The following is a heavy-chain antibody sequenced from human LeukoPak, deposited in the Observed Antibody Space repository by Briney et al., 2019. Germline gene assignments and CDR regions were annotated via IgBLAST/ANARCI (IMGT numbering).Heavy chain of an antibody. D-gene: IGHD5-12*01. Sequence: GGSLRLSCVASGFTFDDYGMSWVRQAPGKGLEWVSGINWNGDTTGYADSVKGRFTISRDNSKNSLYPQMNRLRAEDTALYYCARRVATLDYYYYMDVWGKGTTVTVSS. J-gene: IGHJ6*03. CDR3: ARRVATLDYYYYMDV. CDR1: GFTFDDYG. CDR2: INWNGDTT. V-gene: IGHV3-20*04.